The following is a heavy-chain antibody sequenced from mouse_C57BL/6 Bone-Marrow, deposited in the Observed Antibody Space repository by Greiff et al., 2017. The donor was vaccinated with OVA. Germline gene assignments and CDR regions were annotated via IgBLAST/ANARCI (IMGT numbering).Heavy chain of an antibody. CDR1: GYTFTSYG. CDR3: ARREEDYGSPFAY. Sequence: QVQLQQSGAELARPGASVKLSCKASGYTFTSYGISWVKQRTGQGLEWIGEIYPRSGNTYYNEKFKGKATLTADKSSSTAYMELRSLTSEDSAVYFCARREEDYGSPFAYWGQGTLVTVSA. CDR2: IYPRSGNT. J-gene: IGHJ3*01. V-gene: IGHV1-81*01. D-gene: IGHD1-1*01.